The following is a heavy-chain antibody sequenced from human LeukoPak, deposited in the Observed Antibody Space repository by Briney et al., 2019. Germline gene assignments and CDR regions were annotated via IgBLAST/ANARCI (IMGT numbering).Heavy chain of an antibody. CDR2: ISYDGSNK. V-gene: IGHV3-30*18. CDR1: GFTFSSYG. J-gene: IGHJ4*02. CDR3: AKGRYNIVVVTAFDY. Sequence: PGGSLRLSCAASGFTFSSYGMHWVRQAPGKGLEWVAVISYDGSNKYYADSVKGRLTISRDNSKNTLYLQMNSLRAEDTAVYYCAKGRYNIVVVTAFDYWGQGTLVTVSS. D-gene: IGHD2-21*02.